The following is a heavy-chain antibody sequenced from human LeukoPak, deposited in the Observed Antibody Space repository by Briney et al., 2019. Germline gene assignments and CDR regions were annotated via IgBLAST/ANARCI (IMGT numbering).Heavy chain of an antibody. Sequence: GASVKVSCKASGYTFTSYYMHWVRQAPGQGLEWMGIINPSGGSTSYAQKFQGRVTMTRDTSIITAFMELSRLRSDDTAVYYCARARVPYSGSPYYFDCWGQGTLVTVSS. CDR1: GYTFTSYY. V-gene: IGHV1-46*01. J-gene: IGHJ4*02. D-gene: IGHD1-26*01. CDR2: INPSGGST. CDR3: ARARVPYSGSPYYFDC.